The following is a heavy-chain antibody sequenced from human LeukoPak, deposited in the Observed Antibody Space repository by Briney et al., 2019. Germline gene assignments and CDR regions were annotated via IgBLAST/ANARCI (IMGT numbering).Heavy chain of an antibody. V-gene: IGHV4-34*01. CDR3: ARARKIAAAATALYWYFDL. Sequence: PSETLSLTCAVYGGSFSGYFWSWIRQPPGKGLGWIGEINHSGSTNYNPSLKSRVTISVDTSKNQFSLRLSSVTAADTAVYYCARARKIAAAATALYWYFDLWGRGTLVTVSS. CDR1: GGSFSGYF. CDR2: INHSGST. J-gene: IGHJ2*01. D-gene: IGHD6-13*01.